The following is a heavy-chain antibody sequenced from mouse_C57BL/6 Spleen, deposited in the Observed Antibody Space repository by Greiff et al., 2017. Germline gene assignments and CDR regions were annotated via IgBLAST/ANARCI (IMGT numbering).Heavy chain of an antibody. CDR3: ARPLRYADWYFEG. D-gene: IGHD1-1*01. J-gene: IGHJ1*03. V-gene: IGHV1-52*01. CDR2: IDPSDSET. Sequence: QVQLQQPGAELVRPGSSVKLSCKASGYTFTSYWMHWVKQRPIQGLEWIGNIDPSDSETHYNQKFKDKATLTVYKSSSTAYMQLSSLTSEDSAVYYCARPLRYADWYFEGWGTGTTVTVSS. CDR1: GYTFTSYW.